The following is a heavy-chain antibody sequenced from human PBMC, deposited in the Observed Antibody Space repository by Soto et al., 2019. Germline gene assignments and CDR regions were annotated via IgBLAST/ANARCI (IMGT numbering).Heavy chain of an antibody. D-gene: IGHD3-3*01. J-gene: IGHJ6*02. CDR2: ISSSGSTI. Sequence: EVQLVESGGGLVQPGGSLRLSCAASGFTFSSYEMNWVRQAPGKGLVWVSYISSSGSTIYYADSVKGRFTISRDNAKNSLYLQMNSLRAEDTAVYYCARDGTRLTIFGVVIDYYGMDVWGQGTTVTVSS. CDR3: ARDGTRLTIFGVVIDYYGMDV. V-gene: IGHV3-48*03. CDR1: GFTFSSYE.